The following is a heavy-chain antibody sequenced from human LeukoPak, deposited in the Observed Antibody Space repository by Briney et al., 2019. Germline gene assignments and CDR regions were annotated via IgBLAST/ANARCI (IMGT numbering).Heavy chain of an antibody. J-gene: IGHJ4*02. V-gene: IGHV1-18*01. CDR2: INTYKGDT. D-gene: IGHD4-23*01. CDR3: AGEFGHCYGDNCFYFFDT. Sequence: ASVKVSCKASGYTLTNYNISWVRQAPGQGLEWMGWINTYKGDTPYAQKLQGRVTMTADTPTNTAYMELRSLRFDDTAVYYCAGEFGHCYGDNCFYFFDTWGQGFRVTVSS. CDR1: GYTLTNYN.